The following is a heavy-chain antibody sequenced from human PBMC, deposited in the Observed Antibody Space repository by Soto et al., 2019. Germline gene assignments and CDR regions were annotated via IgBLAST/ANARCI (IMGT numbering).Heavy chain of an antibody. D-gene: IGHD1-7*01. Sequence: ASVKVSCKASGYTFTGYYMHWVRQAPGQGLEWMGWINPNSGGTNYAQKFQGWVTMTRDTSISTAYMELSRLRSDDTAVYYCARGPVLRTRTTDYMDVWGQGTTVTV. CDR2: INPNSGGT. CDR3: ARGPVLRTRTTDYMDV. CDR1: GYTFTGYY. J-gene: IGHJ6*03. V-gene: IGHV1-2*04.